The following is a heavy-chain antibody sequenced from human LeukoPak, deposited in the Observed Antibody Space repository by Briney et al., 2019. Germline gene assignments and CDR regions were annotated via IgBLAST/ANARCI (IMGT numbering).Heavy chain of an antibody. CDR3: ARVLYYYDSSGYHNWFDP. D-gene: IGHD3-22*01. J-gene: IGHJ5*02. Sequence: PGGSLRLSCAASGFTVSSNYMSWVRQAPGKGVEWVSVIYSGGSTYYADSVKGRFTISRDNSKNTLYLQMNSLRAEDTAVYYCARVLYYYDSSGYHNWFDPWGQGTLVTVSS. CDR2: IYSGGST. V-gene: IGHV3-66*02. CDR1: GFTVSSNY.